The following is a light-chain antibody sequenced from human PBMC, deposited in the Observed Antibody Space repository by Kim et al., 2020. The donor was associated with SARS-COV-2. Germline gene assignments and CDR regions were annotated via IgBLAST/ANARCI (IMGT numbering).Light chain of an antibody. CDR2: YAS. Sequence: ETVLTQSPDFQSVTPKEKLTITCRASESIGSSLHWYQQKPGQSPKLLIKYASQSLSGVPSRFSGSGSGTDFTLIINSLEAEDAATYFCHQSSSLPGTFGQGTKVDIK. V-gene: IGKV6-21*01. CDR3: HQSSSLPGT. CDR1: ESIGSS. J-gene: IGKJ1*01.